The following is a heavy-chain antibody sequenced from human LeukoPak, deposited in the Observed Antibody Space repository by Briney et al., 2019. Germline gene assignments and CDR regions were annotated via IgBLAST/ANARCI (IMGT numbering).Heavy chain of an antibody. CDR2: MSDSGSSK. CDR1: GFSFSDYY. Sequence: PGGSLRLSCAASGFSFSDYYMGWIRQAPGKWLEWISYMSDSGSSKHYADSVTGRFTISRDNARNSLYLQMNSLRAEDTAVYYCARDPSIGNADWYFDLWGRGTLVTVSS. V-gene: IGHV3-11*04. CDR3: ARDPSIGNADWYFDL. D-gene: IGHD1-1*01. J-gene: IGHJ2*01.